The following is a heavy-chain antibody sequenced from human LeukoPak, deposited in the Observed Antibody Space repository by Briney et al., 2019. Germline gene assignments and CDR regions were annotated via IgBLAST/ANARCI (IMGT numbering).Heavy chain of an antibody. CDR3: AKATYGSGSDYILGFDY. D-gene: IGHD3-10*01. Sequence: PGGSLRLSCAASEFTGSYAMSCVRHGPGNGLEWVSGSSGSRGRTHYADSVKGRLTISRDNSKNTLYLQMNSLRAEDTAVYYCAKATYGSGSDYILGFDYWGQGTLVTVSS. J-gene: IGHJ4*02. CDR2: SSGSRGRT. CDR1: EFTGSYA. V-gene: IGHV3-23*01.